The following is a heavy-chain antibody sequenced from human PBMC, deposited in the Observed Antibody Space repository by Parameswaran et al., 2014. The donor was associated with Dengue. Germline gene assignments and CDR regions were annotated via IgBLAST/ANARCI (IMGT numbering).Heavy chain of an antibody. D-gene: IGHD3-10*01. J-gene: IGHJ5*02. V-gene: IGHV1-3*01. CDR3: VYGSGSYYNGNWFDP. CDR1: GYTFTSYA. Sequence: ASVKVSCKASGYTFTSYAMHWVRQAPGQRLEWMGWINAGNGNTKYSQKFQGRVTITRDTSASTAYMELSSLRSEDTAVYYCVYGSGSYYNGNWFDPWGQGTLVTVSS. CDR2: INAGNGNT.